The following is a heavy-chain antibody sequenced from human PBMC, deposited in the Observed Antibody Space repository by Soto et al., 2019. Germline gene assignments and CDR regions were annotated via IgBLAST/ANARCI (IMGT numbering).Heavy chain of an antibody. V-gene: IGHV1-69*01. J-gene: IGHJ6*02. CDR3: ARDLVVVAANPGGYYCGMDV. Sequence: QVQLVQSGAEVKKPGSSVKVSCKASGGTFSSYAISWVRQAPGQGLEWMGGIIPIFGTANYAQKFQGRVTITADASTSRAYMELSSLRSEDTAVYYCARDLVVVAANPGGYYCGMDVWGQGTTVTVSS. CDR2: IIPIFGTA. CDR1: GGTFSSYA. D-gene: IGHD2-15*01.